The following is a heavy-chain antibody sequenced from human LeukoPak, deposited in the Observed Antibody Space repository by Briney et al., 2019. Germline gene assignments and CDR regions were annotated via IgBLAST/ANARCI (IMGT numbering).Heavy chain of an antibody. CDR2: ISSSGSTI. CDR3: ARENYAVAGTRRCYYMDV. D-gene: IGHD6-19*01. V-gene: IGHV3-11*04. Sequence: PGGSLRLSCAASGFTFSDYYMSWSRQAPGKGLEWVSYISSSGSTIYYADSVKGRFTISRDNAKNSLHLQMNSLRAEDTAVYYCARENYAVAGTRRCYYMDVWGKGTTVTVSS. J-gene: IGHJ6*03. CDR1: GFTFSDYY.